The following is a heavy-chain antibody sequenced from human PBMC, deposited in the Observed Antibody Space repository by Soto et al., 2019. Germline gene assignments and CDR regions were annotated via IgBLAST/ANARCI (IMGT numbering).Heavy chain of an antibody. D-gene: IGHD6-19*01. V-gene: IGHV4-59*08. CDR1: GGYISSYY. J-gene: IGHJ6*03. CDR2: IYYSGNT. CDR3: ARHRAVYSYYYMDV. Sequence: SETLSLTCTVTGGYISSYYWSWIRQPPGKGLEWIGYIYYSGNTDYNPSLKSRVTISVDTSKNQLSLNLSSVTAADTAVYYCARHRAVYSYYYMDVWGKGTTVTVSS.